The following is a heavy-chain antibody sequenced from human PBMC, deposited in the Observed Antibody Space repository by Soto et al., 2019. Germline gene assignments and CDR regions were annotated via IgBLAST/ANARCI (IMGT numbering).Heavy chain of an antibody. CDR3: ARALLYCSSTSCLNYYYGMDV. J-gene: IGHJ6*02. CDR1: GGSFSCYY. CDR2: INHSGST. V-gene: IGHV4-34*01. Sequence: PSETLSLTCAVYGGSFSCYYWSWIRQPPGKGLEWIGEINHSGSTNYNPSLKSRVTISVDTSKNQFSLKLSSVTAADTAVYYCARALLYCSSTSCLNYYYGMDVWGQGTTVTVSS. D-gene: IGHD2-2*01.